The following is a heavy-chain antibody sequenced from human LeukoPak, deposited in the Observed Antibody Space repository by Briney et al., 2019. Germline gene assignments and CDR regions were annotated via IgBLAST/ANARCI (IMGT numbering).Heavy chain of an antibody. D-gene: IGHD4-11*01. CDR1: GGSFSGYY. CDR3: ARHIPDYSKALGLVNWFDP. J-gene: IGHJ5*02. CDR2: INHSGST. V-gene: IGHV4-34*01. Sequence: SETLSLTCAVYGGSFSGYYWSWIRQPPGKGLEWIGEINHSGSTNYNPSLKSRVTISVDTSKNQFSLKLSSVTAADTAVYYCARHIPDYSKALGLVNWFDPWGQGTLVTVSS.